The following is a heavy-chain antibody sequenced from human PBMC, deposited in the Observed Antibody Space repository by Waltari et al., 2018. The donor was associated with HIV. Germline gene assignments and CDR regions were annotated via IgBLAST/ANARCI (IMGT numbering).Heavy chain of an antibody. V-gene: IGHV4-39*01. CDR2: IYYSGRT. CDR3: ARGIPIVGATSYFDS. CDR1: GGSISSNPYY. Sequence: QLQLQESGPGLVKPSETLSLTCSVSGGSISSNPYYWGGILQPPGKGLEWIGNIYYSGRTYVNPPVKSRVTISVDTSKNQVSRKRRSVTAADTAVFYWARGIPIVGATSYFDSWGQGTLVSVSS. J-gene: IGHJ4*02. D-gene: IGHD1-26*01.